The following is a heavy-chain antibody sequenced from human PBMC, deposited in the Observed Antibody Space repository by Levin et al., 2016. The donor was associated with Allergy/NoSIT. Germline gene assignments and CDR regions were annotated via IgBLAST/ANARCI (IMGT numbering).Heavy chain of an antibody. CDR3: ARDRGPGYCSGGSCYPWFDP. D-gene: IGHD2-15*01. CDR1: GGTFSSYA. J-gene: IGHJ5*02. Sequence: SVKVSCKASGGTFSSYAISWVRQAPGQGLEWMGGIIPIFGTANYAQKFQGRVTITADESTSTAYMELSSLRSEDTAVYYCARDRGPGYCSGGSCYPWFDPWGQGTLVTVSS. V-gene: IGHV1-69*13. CDR2: IIPIFGTA.